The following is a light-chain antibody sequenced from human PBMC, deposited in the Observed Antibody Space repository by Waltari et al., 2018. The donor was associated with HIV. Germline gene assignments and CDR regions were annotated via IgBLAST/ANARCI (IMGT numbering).Light chain of an antibody. V-gene: IGLV1-47*01. Sequence: QSVVTQSPSASGTPGQSVTISCSGSSSNIGSNNVFWYQHLPGTAPTLRIYRDNRWPLGCPDRISGSMSGTSASRSISGRQAEVDAVDYCVVWEDSRSSVVFGGGTSLTVL. CDR3: VVWEDSRSSVV. CDR1: SSNIGSNN. J-gene: IGLJ2*01. CDR2: RDN.